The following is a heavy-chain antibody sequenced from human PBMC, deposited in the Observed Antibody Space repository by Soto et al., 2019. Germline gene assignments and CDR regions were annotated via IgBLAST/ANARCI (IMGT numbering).Heavy chain of an antibody. CDR2: MNQSGST. V-gene: IGHV4-34*01. CDR1: GESFSGYY. J-gene: IGHJ5*02. CDR3: ARALRGWVDP. Sequence: PSETLSLTCAVYGESFSGYYWSWIRQAPGKGLEWIGEMNQSGSTSYNPSLKSRVTMSLDTSQNQLSLRLTSATAADTAVYFCARALRGWVDPWGQGVLVNVS. D-gene: IGHD3-10*01.